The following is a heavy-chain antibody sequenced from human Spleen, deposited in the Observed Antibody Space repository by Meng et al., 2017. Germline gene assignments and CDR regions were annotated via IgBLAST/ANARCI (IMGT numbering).Heavy chain of an antibody. V-gene: IGHV1-18*01. Sequence: QGQPVQSGPEVKKPGASVQVSCKASGYTFTNYGVSWLRQAPGQGLEWMGWISAYVVNTNFAQKFQGRVTMTTDTSTSTTYMELRSLTSDDTAVYYCARDDDFGNYFDLWGQGTLVTVSS. J-gene: IGHJ4*02. CDR1: GYTFTNYG. D-gene: IGHD4-17*01. CDR3: ARDDDFGNYFDL. CDR2: ISAYVVNT.